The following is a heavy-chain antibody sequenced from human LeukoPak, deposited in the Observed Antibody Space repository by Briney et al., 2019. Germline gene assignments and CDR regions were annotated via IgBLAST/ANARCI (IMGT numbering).Heavy chain of an antibody. V-gene: IGHV3-66*01. D-gene: IGHD1-26*01. CDR2: IYSGGST. CDR1: GFTVSSNY. J-gene: IGHJ4*02. CDR3: ARSFVGATIDY. Sequence: GGSLRLSCAASGFTVSSNYMSWVRQAPGKGLEWVSVIYSGGSTYYADSVKGRFTISRDNSKNTLYLQMNSLRAEDTAVYYCARSFVGATIDYWGQGTLVTVSS.